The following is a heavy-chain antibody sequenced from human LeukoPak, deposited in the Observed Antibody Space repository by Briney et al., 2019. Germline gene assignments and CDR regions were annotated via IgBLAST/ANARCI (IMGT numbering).Heavy chain of an antibody. J-gene: IGHJ3*02. D-gene: IGHD6-19*01. CDR2: ISAYNGNT. Sequence: ASVKVSCKASGYTFTSYGISWVRQAPGQGLEWMGWISAYNGNTNYAQKLQGRVTITTDESTSTAYMELSSLRSEDTAVYYCARRGVAVAGTEDAFDIWGQGTMVTVSS. CDR1: GYTFTSYG. CDR3: ARRGVAVAGTEDAFDI. V-gene: IGHV1-18*01.